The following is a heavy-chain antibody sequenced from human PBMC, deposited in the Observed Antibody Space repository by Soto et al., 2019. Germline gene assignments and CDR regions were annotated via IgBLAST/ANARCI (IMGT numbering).Heavy chain of an antibody. J-gene: IGHJ4*02. D-gene: IGHD6-13*01. V-gene: IGHV3-33*01. CDR3: AGDGGGGSWLY. CDR1: GFTFSSYG. Sequence: QVQLVESGGGVVQPGRSLRLSCAASGFTFSSYGMHWVRQAPGKGLEWVAVIWYDGSNKYYADSVKGRFTISRDNSKNTLYLQRNSLRAADTAVYYWAGDGGGGSWLYWGQGTLVTVSS. CDR2: IWYDGSNK.